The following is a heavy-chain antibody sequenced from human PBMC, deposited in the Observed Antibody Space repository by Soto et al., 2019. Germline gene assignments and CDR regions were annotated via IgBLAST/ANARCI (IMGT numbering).Heavy chain of an antibody. CDR1: GFTFSNYA. D-gene: IGHD3-22*01. V-gene: IGHV3-23*01. CDR3: AKGQGYCYDASGYTFDY. J-gene: IGHJ4*02. CDR2: ISGSAINT. Sequence: HPGGSLRLSCAASGFTFSNYAMSWFRQAPGKGLEWVSAISGSAINTYYADSVRGRFTISRDNSKNTLYLQMNHLRAEDTAVYSCAKGQGYCYDASGYTFDYWGQGTLVTVSS.